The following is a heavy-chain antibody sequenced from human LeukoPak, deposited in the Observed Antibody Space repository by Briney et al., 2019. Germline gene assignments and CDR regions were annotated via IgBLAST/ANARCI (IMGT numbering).Heavy chain of an antibody. V-gene: IGHV3-11*01. CDR1: GFTFSDYY. CDR2: ISSSGSTI. J-gene: IGHJ4*02. Sequence: GGPLRLSCAASGFTFSDYYMSWIRQAPGKGLEWVSYISSSGSTIHYADSVKGRFTISRDNAKNSLYLQMNSLRAEDTAVYYCAREYYDFWSGYYPYFDYWGQGTLVTVSS. CDR3: AREYYDFWSGYYPYFDY. D-gene: IGHD3-3*01.